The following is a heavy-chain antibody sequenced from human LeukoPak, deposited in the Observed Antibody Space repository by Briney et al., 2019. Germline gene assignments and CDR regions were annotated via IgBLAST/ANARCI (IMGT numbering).Heavy chain of an antibody. CDR3: ASGLRYFVKS. CDR1: GGSFSGYY. J-gene: IGHJ4*02. D-gene: IGHD3-9*01. CDR2: INHSGST. Sequence: PSETLSLTCAVYGGSFSGYYWSWIRQPPGKGLEWIGEINHSGSTNYNPSLKSRVTISVDTSKNQFSLKLSSVTAADTAVYYCASGLRYFVKSWGQGTLVTVSS. V-gene: IGHV4-34*01.